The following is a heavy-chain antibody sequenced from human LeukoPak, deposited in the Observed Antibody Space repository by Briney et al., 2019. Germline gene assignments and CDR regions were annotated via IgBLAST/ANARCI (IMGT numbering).Heavy chain of an antibody. CDR3: ARELGGSYWAFDI. V-gene: IGHV3-11*04. CDR1: GFTFSDYY. J-gene: IGHJ3*02. Sequence: PGGSLRLSCAASGFTFSDYYMSWIRQAPGRGLEWVSYITKSGSSIYYADSVRGRFTISRDNTKNSLYLQMSTLRAEDTAVYYCARELGGSYWAFDIWGQGTMVTVSS. CDR2: ITKSGSSI. D-gene: IGHD1-26*01.